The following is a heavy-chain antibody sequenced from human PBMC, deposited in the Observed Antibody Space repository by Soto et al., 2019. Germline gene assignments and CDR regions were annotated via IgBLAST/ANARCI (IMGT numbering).Heavy chain of an antibody. CDR3: ARSAPVTAIDY. Sequence: SETLSLTCTVSGGSISSGGYYWSWIRQHPGKGLEWIGYIYYSGSTYYNPSLKSRVTISVDTSKNQFSLKLSSVTAADTAVYYCARSAPVTAIDYWGQGTLVTVSS. V-gene: IGHV4-31*03. J-gene: IGHJ4*02. D-gene: IGHD2-21*02. CDR2: IYYSGST. CDR1: GGSISSGGYY.